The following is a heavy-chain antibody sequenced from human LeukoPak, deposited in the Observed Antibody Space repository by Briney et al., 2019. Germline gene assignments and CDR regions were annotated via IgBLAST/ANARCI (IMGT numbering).Heavy chain of an antibody. CDR3: AAGNYYDSSGYYPYAFDI. CDR2: IVVSSGNT. Sequence: SVKVSCKASGFIFSRSAVQWVRQARGQRLEWIGWIVVSSGNTNYAQKFQGRVTMTRDMSTGTAYMELSSLRSEDTAVYYCAAGNYYDSSGYYPYAFDIWGQGTMVTVSS. CDR1: GFIFSRSA. V-gene: IGHV1-58*01. J-gene: IGHJ3*02. D-gene: IGHD3-22*01.